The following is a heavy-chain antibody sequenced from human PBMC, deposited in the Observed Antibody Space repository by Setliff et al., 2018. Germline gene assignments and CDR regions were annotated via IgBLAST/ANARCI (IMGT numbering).Heavy chain of an antibody. V-gene: IGHV4-38-2*02. D-gene: IGHD6-6*01. J-gene: IGHJ4*02. CDR2: VYHSGSS. Sequence: PSETLSLTCTVSGYPISRGFYWGWIRQSPGKGLEWIGSVYHSGSSYQNPSLRSRIAVSVDTSKNQFSLRLNSVTAADTAVYYCARGRNIAARLFDSWGQGTLVTVSS. CDR1: GYPISRGFY. CDR3: ARGRNIAARLFDS.